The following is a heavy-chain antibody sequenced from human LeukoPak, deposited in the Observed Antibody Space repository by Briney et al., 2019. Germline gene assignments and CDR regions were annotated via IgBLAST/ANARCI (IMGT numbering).Heavy chain of an antibody. CDR2: ISPTGGAI. J-gene: IGHJ4*02. CDR3: ASGIRERGFDY. CDR1: GFTFSSYG. Sequence: GGSLRLSCAASGFTFSSYGMNWVRQAPGRGLEWVSSISPTGGAIFYAASLRGRIIISRDNAKNSLFLQMNSLTAEDTALYFCASGIRERGFDYWGQGTLVTVSS. D-gene: IGHD1-1*01. V-gene: IGHV3-21*01.